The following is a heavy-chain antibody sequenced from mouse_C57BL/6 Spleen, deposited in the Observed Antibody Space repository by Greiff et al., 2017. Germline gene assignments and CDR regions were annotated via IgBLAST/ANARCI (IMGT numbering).Heavy chain of an antibody. CDR3: TKIYYGNLKAMDY. V-gene: IGHV5-9-1*02. J-gene: IGHJ4*01. D-gene: IGHD2-1*01. CDR2: ISSGGDYI. CDR1: GFTFSSYA. Sequence: EVKLMESGEGLVKPGGSLKLSCAASGFTFSSYAMSWVRQTPEKRLEWVAYISSGGDYIYYADTVKGRFTISRDNARNTLYLQMSSLKSEDTAMYYCTKIYYGNLKAMDYWGQGTSVTVSS.